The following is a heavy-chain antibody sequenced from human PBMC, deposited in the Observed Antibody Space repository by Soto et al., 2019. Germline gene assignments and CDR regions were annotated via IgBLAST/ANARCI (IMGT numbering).Heavy chain of an antibody. J-gene: IGHJ4*02. CDR3: ARGAESSASRAFEY. V-gene: IGHV3-72*01. Sequence: GGSLRLSCAASGFIFSDHYMDWVRQAPGKGLEWVGRIRRKDNSYTTEYAASVKGRFTVSRDDSKSSLYLQMNSLKPEDTAVYYCARGAESSASRAFEYWGQGTLVTVSS. CDR1: GFIFSDHY. D-gene: IGHD6-19*01. CDR2: IRRKDNSYTT.